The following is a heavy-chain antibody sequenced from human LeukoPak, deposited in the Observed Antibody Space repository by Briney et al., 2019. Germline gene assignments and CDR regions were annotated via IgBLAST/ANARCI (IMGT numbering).Heavy chain of an antibody. CDR3: ARDYCSSISCMDA. J-gene: IGHJ6*02. D-gene: IGHD2-2*01. CDR2: MWADGTNQ. CDR1: GFTFSRYG. V-gene: IGHV3-33*01. Sequence: GGCLRLSCAASGFTFSRYGMHWVRQAPGKGLEWVSVMWADGTNQEHGASVTGRFTISRDNSKNTLYLQMNSLRAEDTAMYYCARDYCSSISCMDAWGQGTTVTVSS.